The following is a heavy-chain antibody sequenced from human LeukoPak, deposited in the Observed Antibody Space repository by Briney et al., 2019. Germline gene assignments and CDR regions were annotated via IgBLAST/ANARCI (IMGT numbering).Heavy chain of an antibody. CDR1: GGSISSYY. CDR3: ARAVTKDYYYYYMDV. CDR2: IYYSGST. J-gene: IGHJ6*03. Sequence: SETLSLTCTVSGGSISSYYWSWIRQPPGKGLEWIGYIYYSGSTNYNPSLKSRVTISVDTSKNQFSLELSSVTAADTAVYYCARAVTKDYYYYYMDVWGKGTTVTVSS. D-gene: IGHD2-2*01. V-gene: IGHV4-59*01.